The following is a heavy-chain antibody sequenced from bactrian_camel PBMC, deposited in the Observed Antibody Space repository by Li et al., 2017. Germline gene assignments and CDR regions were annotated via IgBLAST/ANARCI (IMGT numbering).Heavy chain of an antibody. Sequence: HVQLVESGGGSVQPGGSLRLSCTCSACTFAPNATAWFRQGPGQEREGVAAIWLGDGRQWYAEAVKGRFTISRDNGKNTIYLQMNSLRPEDTAMYYCAATGSLLYFSEYDGELAFASWGQGTQVTVS. V-gene: IGHV3S61*01. J-gene: IGHJ6*01. CDR3: AATGSLLYFSEYDGELAFAS. CDR2: IWLGDGRQ. CDR1: ACTFAPNA. D-gene: IGHD4*01.